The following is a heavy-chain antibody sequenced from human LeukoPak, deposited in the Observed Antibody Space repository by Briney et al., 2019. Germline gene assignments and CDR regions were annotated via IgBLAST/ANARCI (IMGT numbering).Heavy chain of an antibody. Sequence: GGSLRLSCEGSGFTFGNYWMTWVRQAPGKGLEWVANIKPNGFETHYADSVEGRFTISRDNAKNSLYLQMNSLRAEDTAVYYCARDLRESSIDYWGQGTLVTVSS. V-gene: IGHV3-7*01. CDR3: ARDLRESSIDY. CDR2: IKPNGFET. J-gene: IGHJ4*02. CDR1: GFTFGNYW. D-gene: IGHD2-15*01.